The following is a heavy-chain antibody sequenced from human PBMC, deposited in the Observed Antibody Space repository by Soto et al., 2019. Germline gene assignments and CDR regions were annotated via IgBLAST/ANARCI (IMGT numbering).Heavy chain of an antibody. J-gene: IGHJ4*02. CDR3: ARRGPEMIWFGELSALGPDY. Sequence: SETLSLTCTVSGGSISSSSYYWGWIRQPPGKGLEWIGSIYYSGSTYYNPSLKSRVTISVDTSKNQFSLKLSSVTAADTAVYYCARRGPEMIWFGELSALGPDYWGQGTLVTVSS. V-gene: IGHV4-39*01. CDR1: GGSISSSSYY. D-gene: IGHD3-10*01. CDR2: IYYSGST.